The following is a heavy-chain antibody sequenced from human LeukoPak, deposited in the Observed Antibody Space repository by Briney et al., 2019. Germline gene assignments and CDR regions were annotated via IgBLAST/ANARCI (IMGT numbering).Heavy chain of an antibody. V-gene: IGHV3-48*04. CDR1: GFTFSGYP. CDR3: ARGPLSGHLFDY. J-gene: IGHJ4*02. D-gene: IGHD1-26*01. Sequence: PGGSLRLSCAASGFTFSGYPMNWVRQAPGKGLGWVSYISSGSGTIYYTASVRGRFTISRDNAKNSLSLQMNSLRAEDTAVYYCARGPLSGHLFDYWGQGTLVTASS. CDR2: ISSGSGTI.